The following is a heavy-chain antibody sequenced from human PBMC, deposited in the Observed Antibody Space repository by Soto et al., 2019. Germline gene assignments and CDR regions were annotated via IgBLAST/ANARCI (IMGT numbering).Heavy chain of an antibody. V-gene: IGHV1-69*12. CDR3: ARGKRGWGSGSYYLPNYYYGMDV. Sequence: QVQLVQSGAEVKKPGSSVKVSCKASGGTFSSYAISWVRQAPGQGLEWMGGIIPIFGTANYAQKFQGRVTITADESTSTAYMELSSLRSEDTAVYYCARGKRGWGSGSYYLPNYYYGMDVWGQGTTVTVSS. D-gene: IGHD3-10*01. CDR2: IIPIFGTA. CDR1: GGTFSSYA. J-gene: IGHJ6*02.